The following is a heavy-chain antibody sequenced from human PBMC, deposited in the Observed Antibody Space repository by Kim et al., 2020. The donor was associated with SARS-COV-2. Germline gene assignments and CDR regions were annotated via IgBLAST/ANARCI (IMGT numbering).Heavy chain of an antibody. V-gene: IGHV1-18*01. D-gene: IGHD6-19*01. CDR3: ARDRGQWLALFDY. J-gene: IGHJ4*02. Sequence: YAPNPQGRVTMTTATSTSTAYMGLRSLRSDDTAVYYCARDRGQWLALFDYWGQGTLVTVSS.